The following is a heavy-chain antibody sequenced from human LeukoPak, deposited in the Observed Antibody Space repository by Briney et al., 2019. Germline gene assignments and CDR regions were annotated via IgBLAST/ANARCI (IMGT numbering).Heavy chain of an antibody. CDR2: ISWNSGSI. CDR3: AKDETAAAGTRGYFDY. Sequence: GGSLRLSCAASGFTFDDYAMHWVRQAPGKGLEWVSGISWNSGSIGYADSVKGRFTISRDNAKNSLYLQMNSLRAEDTALYYCAKDETAAAGTRGYFDYWGQGTLVTVSS. D-gene: IGHD6-13*01. V-gene: IGHV3-9*01. CDR1: GFTFDDYA. J-gene: IGHJ4*02.